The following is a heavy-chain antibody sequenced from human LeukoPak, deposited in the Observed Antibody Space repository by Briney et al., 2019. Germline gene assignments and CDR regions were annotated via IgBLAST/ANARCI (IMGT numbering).Heavy chain of an antibody. Sequence: GGSLRLSCAASGFTFYYYTMHWVRDAPGKGVEWVSLTCWGGGSPYYAASVKGRFPISRDNSKSSLYLQMNSPRTEDTALYYCANGPTVTTSWYYYMDVWGKGTTVTVSS. J-gene: IGHJ6*03. V-gene: IGHV3-43*01. CDR2: TCWGGGSP. CDR1: GFTFYYYT. D-gene: IGHD4-17*01. CDR3: ANGPTVTTSWYYYMDV.